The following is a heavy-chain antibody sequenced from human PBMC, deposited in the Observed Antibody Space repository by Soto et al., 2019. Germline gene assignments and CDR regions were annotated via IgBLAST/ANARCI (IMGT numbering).Heavy chain of an antibody. V-gene: IGHV3-23*01. D-gene: IGHD4-17*01. CDR1: GFTFSSYA. CDR2: ISGSGGST. Sequence: HPGGSLRLSCAASGFTFSSYAMSWVRQAPGKGLEWVSAISGSGGSTYYADSVKGRFTISRDNSKNTLYLQMNSLRAEDTAVYYCAKDSHQMTTVTTAFNWFDPWGQGTLVTVSS. J-gene: IGHJ5*02. CDR3: AKDSHQMTTVTTAFNWFDP.